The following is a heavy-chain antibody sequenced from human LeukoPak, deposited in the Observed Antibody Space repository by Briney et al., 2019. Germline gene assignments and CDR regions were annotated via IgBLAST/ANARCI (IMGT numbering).Heavy chain of an antibody. CDR3: ARDLGGYPFFMDV. J-gene: IGHJ6*03. CDR1: GGSLRSDRHN. D-gene: IGHD2-15*01. Sequence: PAEPLSLTCSVSGGSLRSDRHNWAWVRQSADKGLEHIGSVDQTGSPYYNPPLKSRVTISVDTSNKQFSLNLTSVTAADTAVYYCARDLGGYPFFMDVWGKGITVTVSS. V-gene: IGHV4-39*07. CDR2: VDQTGSP.